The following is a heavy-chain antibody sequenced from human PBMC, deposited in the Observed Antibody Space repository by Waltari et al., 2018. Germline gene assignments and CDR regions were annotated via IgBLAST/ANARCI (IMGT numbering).Heavy chain of an antibody. V-gene: IGHV3-30*18. J-gene: IGHJ4*02. CDR2: MSYDGKKQ. CDR3: TKGNDYSDS. CDR1: GFTFRSSG. Sequence: QVQLVESGGGVVQPGRSLRLSCSASGFTFRSSGMHWVRQAPGKGLEWVAGMSYDGKKQNYIDSVRGRFTISRDNSKNTLYLQMNSLTIEDTSIYYCTKGNDYSDSWGQGTLVSVSS.